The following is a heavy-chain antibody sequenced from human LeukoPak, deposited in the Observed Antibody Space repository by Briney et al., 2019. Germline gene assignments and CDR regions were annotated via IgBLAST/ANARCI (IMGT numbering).Heavy chain of an antibody. Sequence: PGGSLRLSCAASGFTFSSYSMNWVRQAPGKGLEWVSSISSSSSYIYYADSVKGRFTISRDNAKNSLYLQMNSLRAEDTAVYYCARVDPSIAAAEELWGQGTLVTVSS. CDR1: GFTFSSYS. J-gene: IGHJ4*02. D-gene: IGHD6-6*01. CDR2: ISSSSSYI. CDR3: ARVDPSIAAAEEL. V-gene: IGHV3-21*01.